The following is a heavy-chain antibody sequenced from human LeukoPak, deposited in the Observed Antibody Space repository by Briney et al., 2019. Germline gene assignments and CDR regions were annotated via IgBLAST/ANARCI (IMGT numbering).Heavy chain of an antibody. J-gene: IGHJ3*02. CDR3: ASLFGVGDI. D-gene: IGHD3-10*02. CDR1: GYTFTSYY. V-gene: IGHV1-46*01. CDR2: INPSGGST. Sequence: ASVKVSCKASGYTFTSYYMHWVRQAPGQGLEWMGIINPSGGSTSYAQKFQGRVTMTRDMSTSTAYMELSSLRSEDTAVYYCASLFGVGDIWGQGTMVTVSS.